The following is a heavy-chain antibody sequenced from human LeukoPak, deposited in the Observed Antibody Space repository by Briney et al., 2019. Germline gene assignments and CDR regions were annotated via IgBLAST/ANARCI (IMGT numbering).Heavy chain of an antibody. Sequence: TGGSLRLSCVASGFTFSSYSMNWVRQAPGKGLEWVSTISPSGRSTYYADSVKGRFTISRDNSKNTLYLQMITLRAGDTAVYYCSAQPEEVAGGMNSWGQGALVTVSS. CDR3: SAQPEEVAGGMNS. D-gene: IGHD6-19*01. J-gene: IGHJ4*02. V-gene: IGHV3-23*01. CDR2: ISPSGRST. CDR1: GFTFSSYS.